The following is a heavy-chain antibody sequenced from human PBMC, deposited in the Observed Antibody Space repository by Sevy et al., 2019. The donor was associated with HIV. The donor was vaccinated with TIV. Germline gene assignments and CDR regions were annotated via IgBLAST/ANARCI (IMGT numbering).Heavy chain of an antibody. CDR3: ARGHRAGSYESFDY. CDR2: ISGLSNYI. D-gene: IGHD3-10*01. CDR1: GFTFSSFN. Sequence: GGSLRLSCAASGFTFSSFNMNWVRQAPGKGLEWVSSISGLSNYIYYAESLKGRFIISRDNAKNSMYLQMNSLRADDTAVYYCARGHRAGSYESFDYWGQGTMVTVSS. J-gene: IGHJ4*02. V-gene: IGHV3-21*06.